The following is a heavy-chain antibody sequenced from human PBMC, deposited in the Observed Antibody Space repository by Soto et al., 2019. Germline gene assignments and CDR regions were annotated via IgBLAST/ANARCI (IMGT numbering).Heavy chain of an antibody. J-gene: IGHJ4*02. CDR3: ARPRHYDFWSGPYYFDY. V-gene: IGHV4-59*01. CDR2: IFYTENT. CDR1: GVSISSYY. D-gene: IGHD3-3*01. Sequence: PSETLSLTCTVSGVSISSYYWSWIRQPPGKGLEWIGSIFYTENTDYNPSLKSRVTISIDTSKKQFSLNLRSVTAADTAMYYCARPRHYDFWSGPYYFDYWGQGTLVTVSS.